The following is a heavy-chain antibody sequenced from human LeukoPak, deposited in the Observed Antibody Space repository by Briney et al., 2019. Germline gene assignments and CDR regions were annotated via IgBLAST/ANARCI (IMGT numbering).Heavy chain of an antibody. CDR1: GFIFSSYW. J-gene: IGHJ4*02. V-gene: IGHV3-74*01. Sequence: GGSLRLSCEASGFIFSSYWMHWVRQAPGKGPVWVSRINSDGSSTSYADSVKGRFTISRDNAKNTLYLQMNSLRVEDTAVYYCARDQGDYWGQGTLVTVSS. CDR2: INSDGSST. CDR3: ARDQGDY.